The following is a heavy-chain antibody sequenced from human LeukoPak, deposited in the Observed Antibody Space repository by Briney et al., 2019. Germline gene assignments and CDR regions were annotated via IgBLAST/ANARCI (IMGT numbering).Heavy chain of an antibody. CDR1: GFTFSNYG. J-gene: IGHJ4*02. CDR3: VRGDLRLPRSTPDC. CDR2: ISYDGNNK. V-gene: IGHV3-30*03. Sequence: GRSLRLSCAASGFTFSNYGIHWVRQAPGKGLEWVAVISYDGNNKYYADSVKGRFTISRDNSKNTLFLQMNSLRAEDTAVYYCVRGDLRLPRSTPDCWGQGTLVTVSS. D-gene: IGHD5/OR15-5a*01.